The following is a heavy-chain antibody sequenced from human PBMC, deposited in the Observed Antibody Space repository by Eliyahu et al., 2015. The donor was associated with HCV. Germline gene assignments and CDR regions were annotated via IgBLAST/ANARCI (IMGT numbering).Heavy chain of an antibody. J-gene: IGHJ4*02. D-gene: IGHD3-22*01. V-gene: IGHV4-61*02. CDR3: AREGVDSSGYYFVY. Sequence: QVQLQESGPGLVKPSQTLSLTCTVSGGSISSGSYYWSWIRQPAGKGLEWIGRIYTSGSTNYNPSLKSRVTISVDTSKNQFSLKLSSVTAADTAVYYCAREGVDSSGYYFVYWGQGTLVTVSS. CDR1: GGSISSGSYY. CDR2: IYTSGST.